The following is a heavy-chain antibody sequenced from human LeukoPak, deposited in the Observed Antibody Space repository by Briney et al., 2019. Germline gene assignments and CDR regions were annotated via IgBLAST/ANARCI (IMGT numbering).Heavy chain of an antibody. V-gene: IGHV3-30*04. Sequence: PGRSLRLSCAASGFTFSSYAMHWVRQAPGKGLEWVAVISYDGSNKYYADSVKGRFTISRDNSKNTLYLQMNSLRVEDTAVYYCARGSGIVARTYYYYGMDVWGQGTTVTVSS. CDR3: ARGSGIVARTYYYYGMDV. CDR1: GFTFSSYA. CDR2: ISYDGSNK. J-gene: IGHJ6*02. D-gene: IGHD5-12*01.